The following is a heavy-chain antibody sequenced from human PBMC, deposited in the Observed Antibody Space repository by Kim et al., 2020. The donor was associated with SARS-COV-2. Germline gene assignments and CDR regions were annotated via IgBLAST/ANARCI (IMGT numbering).Heavy chain of an antibody. Sequence: RFTISRDNAKNSLYLQMNSLRAEDTAVYYCARAPTYYDILTGYYWYYFDYWGQGTLVTVSS. V-gene: IGHV3-11*06. J-gene: IGHJ4*02. D-gene: IGHD3-9*01. CDR3: ARAPTYYDILTGYYWYYFDY.